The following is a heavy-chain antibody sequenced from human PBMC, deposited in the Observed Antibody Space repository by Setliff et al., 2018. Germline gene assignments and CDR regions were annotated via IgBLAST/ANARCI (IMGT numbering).Heavy chain of an antibody. J-gene: IGHJ3*02. CDR2: IIPIFGTA. CDR1: GGTFSSYA. D-gene: IGHD1-26*01. V-gene: IGHV1-69*13. CDR3: ARRMWELRSDAFDI. Sequence: SVKVSCKASGGTFSSYAISWVRQAPGQGLEWMGGIIPIFGTANYAHKFQGRVTITADESTSTAYMELSSLRSEDTALYYCARRMWELRSDAFDIWGQGTMVTVS.